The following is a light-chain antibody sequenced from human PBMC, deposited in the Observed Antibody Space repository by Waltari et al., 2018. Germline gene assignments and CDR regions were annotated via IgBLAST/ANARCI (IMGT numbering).Light chain of an antibody. J-gene: IGLJ3*02. CDR2: VNN. V-gene: IGLV1-44*01. CDR3: AAWDSSLDGFGA. Sequence: QSVLTQPPSASGTPGQRVTISCSGSSSNIGTNTVNLYQQLPGTAPKLLIYVNNQRTPGVPARFFGSKSGTSASLAISGLKSGGDAEYYCAAWDSSLDGFGAFGGGTKLTVL. CDR1: SSNIGTNT.